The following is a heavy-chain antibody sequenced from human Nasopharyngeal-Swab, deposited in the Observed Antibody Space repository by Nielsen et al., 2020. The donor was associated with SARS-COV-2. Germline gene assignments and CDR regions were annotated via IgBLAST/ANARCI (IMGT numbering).Heavy chain of an antibody. D-gene: IGHD2/OR15-2a*01. V-gene: IGHV4-34*01. CDR1: GESFSGHQ. CDR2: VSHGGGT. J-gene: IGHJ5*02. CDR3: ARGAGLLRIFHGFEGWFDP. Sequence: SETLSLTCAVYGESFSGHQWSWVRQPPGKGLEWIGKVSHGGGTNYNPSLKSRVTIPVATSKNQFPLKVSSVTAADTAVYYCARGAGLLRIFHGFEGWFDPWGQGTLVTVSS.